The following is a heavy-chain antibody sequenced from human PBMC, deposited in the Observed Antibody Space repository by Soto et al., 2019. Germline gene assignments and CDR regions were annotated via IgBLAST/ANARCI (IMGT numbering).Heavy chain of an antibody. CDR1: GGSISSSNW. CDR3: ARVGLGIAAAGDFDY. J-gene: IGHJ4*02. CDR2: IYHSGST. V-gene: IGHV4-4*02. D-gene: IGHD6-13*01. Sequence: SETLSLTCAVSGGSISSSNWWSWVRQPPGKGLEWIGEIYHSGSTNYNPSLKSRVTISVDKSKNQFSLKLSSVTAADTAVYYCARVGLGIAAAGDFDYWGQGTLVTVSS.